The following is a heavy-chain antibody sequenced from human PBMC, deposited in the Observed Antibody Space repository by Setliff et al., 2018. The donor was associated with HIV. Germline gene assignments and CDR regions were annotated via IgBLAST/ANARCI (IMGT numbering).Heavy chain of an antibody. D-gene: IGHD1-26*01. J-gene: IGHJ4*02. CDR3: ARRMSSGSYYDY. Sequence: PSETLSLTCTVSGGSISNYYWSWIRQPPGKGLEWIGHIYSSGSTNYNPSLKSRVTISVDKSKNQISLKLSSVTAADTAVYYCARRMSSGSYYDYWGQGTLVTVSS. V-gene: IGHV4-59*08. CDR1: GGSISNYY. CDR2: IYSSGST.